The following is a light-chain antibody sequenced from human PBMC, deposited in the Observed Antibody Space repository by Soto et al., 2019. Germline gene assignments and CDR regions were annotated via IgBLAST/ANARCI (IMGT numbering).Light chain of an antibody. CDR1: QSVSSS. CDR2: GAS. CDR3: QQRYNWLT. V-gene: IGKV3-15*01. Sequence: EIVLTQSPSTLSVSPGERAPLSCRASQSVSSSLAWFQQKPGQAPRLLIYGASTRATGIPARFSGSGSGTDFTLTISSLESEDSGIYFCQQRYNWLTFGGGTKVDIK. J-gene: IGKJ4*01.